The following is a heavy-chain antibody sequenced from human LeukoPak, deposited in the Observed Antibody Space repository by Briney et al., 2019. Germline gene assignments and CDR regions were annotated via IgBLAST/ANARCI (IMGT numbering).Heavy chain of an antibody. J-gene: IGHJ4*02. CDR1: GFTFSNYG. Sequence: PGGSLRLSCAASGFTFSNYGMHWVRQAPGKGLEWVAAIWFDGSNKYYADSVKGRFTVSRDNSKNTLYLQMNSLRAEDTAVYYCAKEGRDGFNYDYWGQGTLVTVSS. V-gene: IGHV3-30*02. D-gene: IGHD5-24*01. CDR2: IWFDGSNK. CDR3: AKEGRDGFNYDY.